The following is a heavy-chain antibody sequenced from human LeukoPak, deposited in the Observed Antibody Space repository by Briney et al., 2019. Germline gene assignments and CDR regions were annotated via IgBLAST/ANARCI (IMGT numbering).Heavy chain of an antibody. Sequence: ASVKVSCKTSGYSFSHYGISWWRQAPGQGLEWVGWISAFNYIIEYAQKFQGRVTMTQDTATSTAYMELRSLTSDDTAAFYCTRGSSISAQGDTWGQGTLVSVSS. CDR3: TRGSSISAQGDT. J-gene: IGHJ4*02. D-gene: IGHD3-16*01. V-gene: IGHV1-18*01. CDR1: GYSFSHYG. CDR2: ISAFNYII.